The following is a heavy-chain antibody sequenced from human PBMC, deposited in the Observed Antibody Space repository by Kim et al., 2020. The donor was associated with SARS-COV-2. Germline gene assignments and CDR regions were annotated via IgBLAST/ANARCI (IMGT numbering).Heavy chain of an antibody. CDR1: GGSISSSGYY. CDR2: IYDTGSTST. V-gene: IGHV4-39*01. Sequence: SETLSLTCTVSGGSISSSGYYWGWIRPPPGKELEWIGSIYDTGSTSTHYNPPLKSRVTISVDTSRKQLSLKLVSLTAADTAVYYCARQIGHGDYGWGACAIWGQGTMVTVSS. D-gene: IGHD4-17*01. J-gene: IGHJ3*02. CDR3: ARQIGHGDYGWGACAI.